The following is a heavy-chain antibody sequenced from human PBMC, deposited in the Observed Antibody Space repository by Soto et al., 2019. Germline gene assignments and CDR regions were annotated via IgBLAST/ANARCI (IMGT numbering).Heavy chain of an antibody. V-gene: IGHV3-23*01. Sequence: GGSLRLSCEASGFTFSSFSMNWVRQAPGKGLEWISSISDGGTDTYYADSVKGRFTISRDNSKNTLYLQMNSLRAEDTAVYYCARHRNAVTGAFDIWGRGTMVTVSS. CDR1: GFTFSSFS. CDR2: ISDGGTDT. CDR3: ARHRNAVTGAFDI. D-gene: IGHD4-17*01. J-gene: IGHJ3*02.